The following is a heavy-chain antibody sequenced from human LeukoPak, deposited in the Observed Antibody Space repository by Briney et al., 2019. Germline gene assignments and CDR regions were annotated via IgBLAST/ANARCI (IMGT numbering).Heavy chain of an antibody. CDR3: AREPPMVGDYYFGMDV. CDR1: GFTVSNYY. CDR2: IYRGGSK. V-gene: IGHV3-66*01. D-gene: IGHD3-10*02. J-gene: IGHJ6*02. Sequence: GGSLRLSCAVSGFTVSNYYMHWVRQAPGKGLEWVSVIYRGGSKYYADSVKGRFIISRDQSSNMLDLQLNSLRAEDTAVYYCAREPPMVGDYYFGMDVWGQGTTVTVSS.